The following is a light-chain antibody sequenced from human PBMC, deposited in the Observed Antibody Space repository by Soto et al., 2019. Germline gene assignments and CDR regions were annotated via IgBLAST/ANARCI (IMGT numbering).Light chain of an antibody. CDR2: SNN. Sequence: QSVLTQPPSASGTPGQRVTISCSGSSSNIGSYAVNWYQHLPGTAPKLLIYSNNQRPSGVPDRFSGSKSGTSASLAINGLQSEDEAEYYCAAWDDSLNGPVFGGGTKLTVL. CDR3: AAWDDSLNGPV. J-gene: IGLJ2*01. V-gene: IGLV1-44*01. CDR1: SSNIGSYA.